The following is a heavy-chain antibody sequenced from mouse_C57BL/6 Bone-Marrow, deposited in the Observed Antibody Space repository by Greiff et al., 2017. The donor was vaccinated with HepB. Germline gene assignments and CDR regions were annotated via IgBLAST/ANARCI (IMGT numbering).Heavy chain of an antibody. V-gene: IGHV1-64*01. CDR2: IHPNSGST. Sequence: VQLQQPGAELVKPGASVKLSCKASGYTFTSYWMHWVKQRPGQGLEWIGMIHPNSGSTNYNEKFKSKATLTVDKSSSTAYMQLSSLTSEDSAVYYCARWRLRRGFCDYWGQGTTLTVSS. J-gene: IGHJ2*01. CDR3: ARWRLRRGFCDY. CDR1: GYTFTSYW. D-gene: IGHD2-4*01.